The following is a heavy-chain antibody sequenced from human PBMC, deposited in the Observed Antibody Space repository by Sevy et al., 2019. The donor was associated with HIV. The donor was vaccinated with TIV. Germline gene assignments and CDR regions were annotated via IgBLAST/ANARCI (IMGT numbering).Heavy chain of an antibody. D-gene: IGHD6-19*01. J-gene: IGHJ4*02. CDR2: IYDSGST. CDR3: ARHGLPGYKSGWFHVFDY. V-gene: IGHV4-39*01. Sequence: SETLSLTCSVSGGSIRSSTYYWAWIRQPPGKGLEWIGSIYDSGSTFFDPSFMSRVDISVDTSKNQFSLRLRSVTAADTAVYYCARHGLPGYKSGWFHVFDYWGQGALVTVSS. CDR1: GGSIRSSTYY.